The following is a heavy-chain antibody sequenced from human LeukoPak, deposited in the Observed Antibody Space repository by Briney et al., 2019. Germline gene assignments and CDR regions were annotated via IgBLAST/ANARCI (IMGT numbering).Heavy chain of an antibody. J-gene: IGHJ6*02. CDR3: VKDHLPRKYYYGMDV. V-gene: IGHV3-30*18. Sequence: SGRSLRLSCAASGFTFSIYGMNWVRQAPGKGLEWVALISYDGTNKNYAGSVKGRFTISRDDSKNTLYLQMNSLRAEDTALYCCVKDHLPRKYYYGMDVWGQGTTVTVSS. CDR1: GFTFSIYG. CDR2: ISYDGTNK.